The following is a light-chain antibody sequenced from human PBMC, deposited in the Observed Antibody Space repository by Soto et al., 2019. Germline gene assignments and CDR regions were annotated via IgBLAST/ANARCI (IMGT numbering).Light chain of an antibody. CDR2: RNN. CDR3: AAWDDSLSGVI. V-gene: IGLV1-47*01. CDR1: SSNIGSNY. J-gene: IGLJ2*01. Sequence: QPVLIQPPSASGTPGQRVTISCSGSSSNIGSNYVYWYQQLPGTAPKLLIYRNNQRPSGVPDRFSGSKSGTSASLAISGLRSEDEADYYCAAWDDSLSGVIFGGGTQLTVL.